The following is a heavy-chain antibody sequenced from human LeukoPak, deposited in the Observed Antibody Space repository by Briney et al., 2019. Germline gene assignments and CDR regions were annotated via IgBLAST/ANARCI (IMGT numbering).Heavy chain of an antibody. D-gene: IGHD1-26*01. CDR3: VRGLYGSDSY. Sequence: SGTLSHTCDVSGGSISSDNWWIWVRQPPGKGLEWIGEIYHTGRSNYNPSLKSRVSMSVDKSKNQFSLTLSSVTAADTALYYCVRGLYGSDSYWGQGNLVTVSS. CDR2: IYHTGRS. CDR1: GGSISSDNW. J-gene: IGHJ4*02. V-gene: IGHV4-4*02.